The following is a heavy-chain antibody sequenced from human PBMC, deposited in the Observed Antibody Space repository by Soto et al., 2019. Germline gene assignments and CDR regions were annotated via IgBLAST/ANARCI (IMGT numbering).Heavy chain of an antibody. CDR3: ARDKKTGLFDY. Sequence: QVQLQQWGAGLLKPSETLSLTCAVSGGSFSGYYWPWIRQPPGTGLAWSGEINNSGSTNYHPSLKTRVTISVATSKNPFSLKPVAVTAADTVVYYWARDKKTGLFDYWGPGPLVT. CDR2: INNSGST. J-gene: IGHJ4*02. CDR1: GGSFSGYY. V-gene: IGHV4-34*01. D-gene: IGHD3-9*01.